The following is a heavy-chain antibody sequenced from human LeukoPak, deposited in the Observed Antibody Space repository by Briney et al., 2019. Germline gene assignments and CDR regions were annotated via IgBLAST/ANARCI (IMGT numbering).Heavy chain of an antibody. J-gene: IGHJ4*02. CDR3: AKGQLRLQLWCFDY. D-gene: IGHD5-18*01. CDR2: INGSGGST. CDR1: GPTFIAHA. V-gene: IGHV3-23*01. Sequence: GGSLRLSCVASGPTFIAHAMSWVRQAPGKGLEWVSAINGSGGSTYYADSVKGRFTISRDNSKNTLYLQMNSLRAEDTAVYYCAKGQLRLQLWCFDYWGQGTLVTVSS.